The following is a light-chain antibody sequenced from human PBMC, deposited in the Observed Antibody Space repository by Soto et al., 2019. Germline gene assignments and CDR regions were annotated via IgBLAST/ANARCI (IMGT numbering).Light chain of an antibody. CDR2: WAS. Sequence: DILVTQSPDYLSVSLGARATINCRSSHSVLFRSNNKNYLAWYQQKAGQPPKLLIYWASTRESGVPDRFSGSGSGTDFTLTISSLQAEDVAVYYCQQYYSTPLTFGGGTKVDIK. V-gene: IGKV4-1*01. CDR3: QQYYSTPLT. J-gene: IGKJ4*01. CDR1: HSVLFRSNNKNY.